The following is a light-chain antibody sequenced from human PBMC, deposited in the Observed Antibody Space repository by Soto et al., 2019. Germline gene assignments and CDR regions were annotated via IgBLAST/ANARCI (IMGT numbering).Light chain of an antibody. CDR3: QQHSNLPIT. CDR2: DAF. V-gene: IGKV1-33*01. Sequence: DIQMTQSPSSLSASVGDRVTITCQASQDITNYLNWHQQKPGKAHQPLIYDAFNLETGVPSRFSGSGYGTHFTLTISSLQPEDVATYYCQQHSNLPITFGGGTKVEIK. J-gene: IGKJ4*01. CDR1: QDITNY.